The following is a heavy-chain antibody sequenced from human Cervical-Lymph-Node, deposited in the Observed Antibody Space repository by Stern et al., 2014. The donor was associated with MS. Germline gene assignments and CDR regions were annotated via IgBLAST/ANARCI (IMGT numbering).Heavy chain of an antibody. Sequence: VQLVQSGGGVVQPGKSLRLSCAASGFTFSDYGMHWVRQAPGKGLEWVALATYGGSDQYYAYAGKGQVTFSRDNSKNTVLLQMNGLRPEDTAVYFCARDRGLTHYFYGMDVWGQGTTVTVSS. CDR2: ATYGGSDQ. CDR1: GFTFSDYG. J-gene: IGHJ6*02. V-gene: IGHV3-30*03. CDR3: ARDRGLTHYFYGMDV. D-gene: IGHD3-10*01.